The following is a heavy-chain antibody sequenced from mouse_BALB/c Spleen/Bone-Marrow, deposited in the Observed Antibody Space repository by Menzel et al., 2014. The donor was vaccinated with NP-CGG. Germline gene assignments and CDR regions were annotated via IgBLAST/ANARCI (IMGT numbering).Heavy chain of an antibody. Sequence: EVQRVESGGGLVQPGGSLKLSCAASGFTFSGYGMFWVRQTPDKGLELVATISGSGSSTYYPDSVKGRFTISRDNARNTLYLQMSSLKPEDTAMYYCARGRDWFDYWGQGTTLTVSS. V-gene: IGHV5-6-3*01. D-gene: IGHD3-3*01. CDR1: GFTFSGYG. CDR3: ARGRDWFDY. J-gene: IGHJ2*01. CDR2: ISGSGSST.